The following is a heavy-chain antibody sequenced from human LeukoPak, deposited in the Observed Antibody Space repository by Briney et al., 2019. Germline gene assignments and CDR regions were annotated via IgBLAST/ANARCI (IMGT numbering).Heavy chain of an antibody. D-gene: IGHD3-10*01. CDR3: ARVPPYYYGSGSYNPAYYYYDYMDF. Sequence: PSETLSLTCTVSGGSISSYYWSWIRQPPGEGLEWIGYIYYGVSADYNPSLKSRVTISVDTSKNQFSLKLSSVTAADTAVYYCARVPPYYYGSGSYNPAYYYYDYMDFWGKGTLVTVSS. CDR2: IYYGVSA. V-gene: IGHV4-59*01. CDR1: GGSISSYY. J-gene: IGHJ6*03.